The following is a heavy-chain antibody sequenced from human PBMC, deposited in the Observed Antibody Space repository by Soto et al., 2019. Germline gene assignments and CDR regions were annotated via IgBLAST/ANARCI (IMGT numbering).Heavy chain of an antibody. CDR2: IYYSGST. CDR1: GGSISSGGYY. CDR3: AREEVAYYGSGSYNWFDP. J-gene: IGHJ5*02. V-gene: IGHV4-31*03. Sequence: QVQLQESGPGLVKPSQTLSLTCTVSGGSISSGGYYWSWIRQHPGKGLEWIGYIYYSGSTYYNPSLENRVTLSVDTSKNQFSLKLSSVTAADTAVYYCAREEVAYYGSGSYNWFDPWGQGTLVTVSS. D-gene: IGHD3-10*01.